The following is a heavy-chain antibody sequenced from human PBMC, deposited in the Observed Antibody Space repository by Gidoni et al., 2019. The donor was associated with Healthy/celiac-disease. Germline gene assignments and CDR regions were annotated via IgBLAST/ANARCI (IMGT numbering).Heavy chain of an antibody. Sequence: QVQLVQSGAEVKKPGASVKVSCKAYGYTFTSYGISWVRQAPGQGLEWMGWISAYNGNTNYAQKLQGRVTMTTDTSTSTAYMELRSLRSDDTAVYYCARDRMPYSSGWYVDYWGQGTLVTVSS. D-gene: IGHD6-19*01. J-gene: IGHJ4*02. CDR2: ISAYNGNT. CDR3: ARDRMPYSSGWYVDY. CDR1: GYTFTSYG. V-gene: IGHV1-18*01.